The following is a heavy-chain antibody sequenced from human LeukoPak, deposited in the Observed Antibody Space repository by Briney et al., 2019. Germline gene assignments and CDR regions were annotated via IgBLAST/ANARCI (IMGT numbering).Heavy chain of an antibody. CDR2: INPSGGRT. Sequence: GASVKVSCTASGYTFTSYYMHWVRQAPGQGLEWMGIINPSGGRTTYAQKFQGRVTMTRDTSTTTVYMELSSLRSEDTAVYYCARVRFSSGWYIAFDIWGQGTMVTVSS. J-gene: IGHJ3*02. CDR1: GYTFTSYY. D-gene: IGHD6-19*01. CDR3: ARVRFSSGWYIAFDI. V-gene: IGHV1-46*01.